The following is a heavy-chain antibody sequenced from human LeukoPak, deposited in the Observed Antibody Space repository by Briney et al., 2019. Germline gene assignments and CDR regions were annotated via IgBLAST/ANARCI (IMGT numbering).Heavy chain of an antibody. CDR3: AKDTYGGPGVY. CDR1: GFTFSRHW. V-gene: IGHV3-30*18. CDR2: ISYDGSNK. J-gene: IGHJ4*02. D-gene: IGHD3-10*01. Sequence: GGSLRLSCEASGFTFSRHWMTWVRQAPGKGLEWVAVISYDGSNKYYADSVKGRFTISRDNSKNTLYLQMNSLRAEDTAVYYCAKDTYGGPGVYWGQGTLVTVSS.